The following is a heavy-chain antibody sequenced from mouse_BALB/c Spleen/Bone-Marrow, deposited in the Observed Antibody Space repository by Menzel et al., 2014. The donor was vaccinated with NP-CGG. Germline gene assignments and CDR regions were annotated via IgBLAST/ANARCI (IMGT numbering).Heavy chain of an antibody. J-gene: IGHJ3*01. CDR1: GYTFTSYY. CDR2: INPSNGGT. CDR3: TRPYYGYVGYAY. V-gene: IGHV1S81*02. Sequence: VQLQESGAELVKPGASVKLSCKASGYTFTSYYMYWVKQRPGQGLERIGEINPSNGGTNFNEKFKSKATLTVDKSSSTAYMQLSSLTFEDSAIYYCTRPYYGYVGYAYWGQGTQVTVSA. D-gene: IGHD1-2*01.